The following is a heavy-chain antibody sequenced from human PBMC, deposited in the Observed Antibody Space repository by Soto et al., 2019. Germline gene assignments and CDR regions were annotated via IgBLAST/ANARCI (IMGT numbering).Heavy chain of an antibody. CDR2: INHSGST. D-gene: IGHD2-8*01. J-gene: IGHJ4*02. CDR3: ARHAHTVLMVYAHYFDY. V-gene: IGHV4-34*01. Sequence: SETLSLTCAVYGGSFSGYYWSWIRQPPGKGLEWIGEINHSGSTNYNPSLKSRVTISVDTSKNQFSLKLSSVTAADTAVYYWARHAHTVLMVYAHYFDYWGQGTLVTVSS. CDR1: GGSFSGYY.